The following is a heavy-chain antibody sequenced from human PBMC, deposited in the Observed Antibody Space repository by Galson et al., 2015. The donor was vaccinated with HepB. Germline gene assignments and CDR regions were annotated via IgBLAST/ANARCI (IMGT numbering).Heavy chain of an antibody. J-gene: IGHJ6*02. V-gene: IGHV3-66*01. CDR3: ARSNYYGSGSSYAMDV. CDR2: MYSGGST. CDR1: GFTVSSNY. D-gene: IGHD3-10*01. Sequence: SLRLSCAASGFTVSSNYMSWVRQAPGKGLEWVSIMYSGGSTYYADSVKGRFTISRDKSKNTLYFQMNSLRAEDTAVYYCARSNYYGSGSSYAMDVWGQGTTVTVSS.